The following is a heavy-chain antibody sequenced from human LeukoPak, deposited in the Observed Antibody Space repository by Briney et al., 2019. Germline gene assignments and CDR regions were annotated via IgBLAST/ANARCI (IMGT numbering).Heavy chain of an antibody. V-gene: IGHV3-30*03. D-gene: IGHD4/OR15-4a*01. CDR2: ISYDGSHK. CDR1: GFTFSSYG. J-gene: IGHJ6*02. Sequence: GSLRLSCAASGFTFSSYGMHWVRQAPGKGLEWVAVISYDGSHKYSADSVKGRFTISRDNSKNTLYLQMNSLRTEDTAVYFCSASRPHYGDYYGLDVWGHGTTVTVSS. CDR3: SASRPHYGDYYGLDV.